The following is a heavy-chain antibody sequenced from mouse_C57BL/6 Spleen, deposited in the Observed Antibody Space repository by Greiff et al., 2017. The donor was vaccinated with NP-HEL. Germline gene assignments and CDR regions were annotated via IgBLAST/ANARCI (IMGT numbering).Heavy chain of an antibody. CDR3: ATYDYDMYFDV. V-gene: IGHV1-7*01. Sequence: QVQLQQSGAELAKPGASVKLSCKASGYTFTSYWMHWVKQRPGQGLEWIGYINPSSGYTKYNQKFKDKATLTADKSSSTAYMQLSSLTYEDSAVYYCATYDYDMYFDVWGTGTTVTVSS. CDR2: INPSSGYT. CDR1: GYTFTSYW. J-gene: IGHJ1*03. D-gene: IGHD2-4*01.